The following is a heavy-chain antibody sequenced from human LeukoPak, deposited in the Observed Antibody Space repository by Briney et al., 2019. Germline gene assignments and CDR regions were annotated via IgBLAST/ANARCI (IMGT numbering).Heavy chain of an antibody. J-gene: IGHJ2*01. CDR2: IYYSGST. CDR1: GGSISSYY. CDR3: AGNTYYYDSSGYSWYFDL. D-gene: IGHD3-22*01. Sequence: SETPSLTCTVSGGSISSYYWSWIRQPPGKGLEWIGYIYYSGSTNYNPSLKSRVTISVDTSKNQFSLKLSSVTAADTAVYYCAGNTYYYDSSGYSWYFDLWGRGTLVTVSS. V-gene: IGHV4-59*01.